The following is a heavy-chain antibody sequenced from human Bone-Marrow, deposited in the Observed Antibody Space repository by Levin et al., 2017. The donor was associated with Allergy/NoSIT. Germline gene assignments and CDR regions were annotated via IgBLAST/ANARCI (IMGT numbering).Heavy chain of an antibody. D-gene: IGHD2-8*01. J-gene: IGHJ4*02. CDR2: INRDGGDG. CDR3: ARNGAWSFEF. Sequence: ETLSLTCASSGFTFSGYWMAWVRQAPGKGLEWVANINRDGGDGYYVDSVKGRFTISRDNARNSLDLQMNSLRVEDTAVYYCARNGAWSFEFWVQGILVTVSS. CDR1: GFTFSGYW. V-gene: IGHV3-7*02.